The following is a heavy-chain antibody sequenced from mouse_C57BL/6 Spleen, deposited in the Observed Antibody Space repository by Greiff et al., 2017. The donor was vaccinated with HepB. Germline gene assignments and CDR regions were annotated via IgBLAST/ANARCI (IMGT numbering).Heavy chain of an antibody. CDR3: ARQGLRSRYFDV. V-gene: IGHV1-82*01. Sequence: VQLQQSGPELVKPGASVKISCKASGYAFSSSWMNWVKQRPGKGLEWIGRIYPGDGDTNYNGKFKGKATLTADKSSSTAYMQLSSLTSEDSAVYFCARQGLRSRYFDVWGTGTTVTVSS. J-gene: IGHJ1*03. CDR1: GYAFSSSW. D-gene: IGHD1-1*01. CDR2: IYPGDGDT.